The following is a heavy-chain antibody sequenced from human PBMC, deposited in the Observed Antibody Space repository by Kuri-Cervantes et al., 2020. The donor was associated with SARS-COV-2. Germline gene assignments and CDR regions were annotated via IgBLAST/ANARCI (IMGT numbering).Heavy chain of an antibody. CDR3: ASLGSGKGAIDY. CDR1: GFTFSSYS. Sequence: GESLKISCAASGFTFSSYSMNWVRQAPGKGLEWVSYISSSGSTIYYADSVKGRFTISRDNANSSLYLQMNYLGAGDTALYYCASLGSGKGAIDYWGQGTLVTVSS. D-gene: IGHD6-25*01. V-gene: IGHV3-48*04. J-gene: IGHJ4*02. CDR2: ISSSGSTI.